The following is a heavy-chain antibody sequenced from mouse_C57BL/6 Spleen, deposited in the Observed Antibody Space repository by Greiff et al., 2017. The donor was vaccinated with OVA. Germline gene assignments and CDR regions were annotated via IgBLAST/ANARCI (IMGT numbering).Heavy chain of an antibody. CDR2: IRLKSDNYAT. CDR3: TGGTTVNWYFDV. D-gene: IGHD1-1*01. CDR1: GFTFSNYW. J-gene: IGHJ1*03. V-gene: IGHV6-3*01. Sequence: EVMLVESGGGLVQPGGSMKLSCVASGFTFSNYWMNWVRQSPEKGLEWVAQIRLKSDNYATHYAESVKGRFTISRDDSKSSVYLQMNNLRAEDTGIYYCTGGTTVNWYFDVWGTGTTVTVSS.